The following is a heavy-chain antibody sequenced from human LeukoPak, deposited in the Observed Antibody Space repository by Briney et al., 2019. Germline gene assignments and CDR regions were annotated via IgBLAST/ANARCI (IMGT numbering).Heavy chain of an antibody. CDR3: AREGGFYRPLDY. Sequence: SETLSLTCTVSGDSISSGGYYCSWIRQHPGKGLEWIGYIYYSGSTYYNPSLKSRVTISVDTSKNQFSLKLSSVTAADTAVYYCAREGGFYRPLDYSGQGTLVTVSS. CDR1: GDSISSGGYY. V-gene: IGHV4-31*03. CDR2: IYYSGST. J-gene: IGHJ4*02. D-gene: IGHD3-3*01.